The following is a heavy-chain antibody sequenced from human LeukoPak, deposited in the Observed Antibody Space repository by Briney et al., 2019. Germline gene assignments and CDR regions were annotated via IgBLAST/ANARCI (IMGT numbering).Heavy chain of an antibody. D-gene: IGHD5-18*01. Sequence: SGPTLVNPTESLTLTCTVSGFSLSNARMGLSWIRHPPGNALACLAHIFSNDEKSYSTSLKSRLTISKDTSKSQVVLTMTNMDPVDTATYYCARIPKQLWVRTGYFDYWGQGTLVTVSS. V-gene: IGHV2-26*01. CDR2: IFSNDEK. CDR1: GFSLSNARMG. CDR3: ARIPKQLWVRTGYFDY. J-gene: IGHJ4*02.